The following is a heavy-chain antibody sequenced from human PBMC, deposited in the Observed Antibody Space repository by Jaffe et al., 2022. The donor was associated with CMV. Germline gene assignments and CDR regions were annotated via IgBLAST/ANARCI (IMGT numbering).Heavy chain of an antibody. Sequence: QVQLQESGPGLVKPSETLSLTCTVSGGSISSYYWSWIRQPPGKGLEWIGYIYYSGSTNYNPSLKSRVTISVDTSKNQFSLKLSSVTAADTAVYYCARGRGHKQWLSRYNWFDPWGQGTLVTVSS. CDR1: GGSISSYY. V-gene: IGHV4-59*01. CDR3: ARGRGHKQWLSRYNWFDP. CDR2: IYYSGST. D-gene: IGHD6-19*01. J-gene: IGHJ5*02.